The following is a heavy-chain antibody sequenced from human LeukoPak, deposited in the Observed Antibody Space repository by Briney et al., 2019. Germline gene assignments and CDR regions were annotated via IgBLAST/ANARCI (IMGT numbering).Heavy chain of an antibody. CDR1: GGSISSYY. CDR3: VRETAAAALDAFDI. V-gene: IGHV4-59*12. Sequence: PSETLSLTCTVSGGSISSYYWTWIRQPPGKGLEWIGYIYHRGTASYNPSLKSRVTISLDTSKNQFSLKLSSVTAADTAVYYCVRETAAAALDAFDIWGQGTMVTVSS. D-gene: IGHD6-13*01. CDR2: IYHRGTA. J-gene: IGHJ3*02.